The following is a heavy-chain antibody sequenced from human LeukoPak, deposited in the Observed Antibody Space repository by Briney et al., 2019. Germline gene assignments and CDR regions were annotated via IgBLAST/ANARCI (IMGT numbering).Heavy chain of an antibody. J-gene: IGHJ3*02. D-gene: IGHD2-2*02. Sequence: GGSLRLSCAASGFTFSSYAMSWVRQAPGKGLEWVSAISGSGGSTYYADSGKGRFTISRDNSKNTLYLQMNSMRAEDTAVYYCAKVVGRDYYWAPAAISEAFDIWGQGTMVTVSS. V-gene: IGHV3-23*01. CDR3: AKVVGRDYYWAPAAISEAFDI. CDR2: ISGSGGST. CDR1: GFTFSSYA.